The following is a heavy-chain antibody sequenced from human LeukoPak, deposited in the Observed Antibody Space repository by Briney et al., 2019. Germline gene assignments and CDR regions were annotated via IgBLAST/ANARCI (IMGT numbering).Heavy chain of an antibody. CDR1: GGSISNYY. V-gene: IGHV4-4*07. D-gene: IGHD3-22*01. Sequence: SETLSLTCTVSGGSISNYYWNWVRQPAGKGLEWIGRLLGSGSTDYNPSLKSRVTISVDTSKNQFSLKLSSVTAADTAVYYCARLEIDSSGYQHDIWGQGTMVTVSS. CDR3: ARLEIDSSGYQHDI. J-gene: IGHJ3*02. CDR2: LLGSGST.